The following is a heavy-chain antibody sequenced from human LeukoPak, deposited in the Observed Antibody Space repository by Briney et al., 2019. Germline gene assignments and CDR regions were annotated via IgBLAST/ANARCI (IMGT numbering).Heavy chain of an antibody. CDR1: GFTFSSYA. CDR3: ARDTYDSSGYYAHLDY. Sequence: GRSLRLSCAASGFTFSSYAMHWVRQAPGKGLEWVAVISYDGSNKYYADSVKGRFTISRDNAKNSLYLQMSSLRAEDTAVYYCARDTYDSSGYYAHLDYWGQGTLVTVSS. CDR2: ISYDGSNK. J-gene: IGHJ4*02. V-gene: IGHV3-30*07. D-gene: IGHD3-22*01.